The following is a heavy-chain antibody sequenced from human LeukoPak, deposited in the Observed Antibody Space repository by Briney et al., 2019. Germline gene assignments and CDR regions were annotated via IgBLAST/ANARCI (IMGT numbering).Heavy chain of an antibody. CDR3: AKGGRTTIIREAFDY. CDR2: ISYDGSNK. D-gene: IGHD3-9*01. CDR1: GFTFSSYG. Sequence: PGRSLRLSCAASGFTFSSYGMHWVRQAPGKGLEWVAVISYDGSNKYYADSVKGRFTISRDNSKNTLYLQMNSLRAEDTAVYYCAKGGRTTIIREAFDYWGQGTLVTVSS. V-gene: IGHV3-30*18. J-gene: IGHJ4*02.